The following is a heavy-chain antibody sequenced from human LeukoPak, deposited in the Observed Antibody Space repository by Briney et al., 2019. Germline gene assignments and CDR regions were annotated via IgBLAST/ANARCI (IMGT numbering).Heavy chain of an antibody. CDR2: ISGSGGST. Sequence: GGSLRLSCAASGFTFSSYSMSWVRQAPGRGLEWVSAISGSGGSTYYADSVKGRFTISRDNSKNTLYLQMNSLRAEDTALYYCATSARTYIGSSLDYWGQGTLVTVSS. V-gene: IGHV3-23*01. CDR1: GFTFSSYS. CDR3: ATSARTYIGSSLDY. D-gene: IGHD2-15*01. J-gene: IGHJ4*02.